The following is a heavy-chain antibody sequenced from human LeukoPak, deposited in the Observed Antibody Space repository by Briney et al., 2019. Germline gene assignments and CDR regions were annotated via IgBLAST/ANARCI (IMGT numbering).Heavy chain of an antibody. D-gene: IGHD6-6*01. V-gene: IGHV3-11*01. CDR1: GFTFGDYY. CDR3: AGGKSIAALDY. Sequence: GSLRLSCAASGFTFGDYYMSWIRQAPGKGLEWVSYISSSGSTIYYADSVKGRFTISRDNAKNSLYLQMNSLRAEDTAVYYCAGGKSIAALDYWGQGTLVTVSS. CDR2: ISSSGSTI. J-gene: IGHJ4*02.